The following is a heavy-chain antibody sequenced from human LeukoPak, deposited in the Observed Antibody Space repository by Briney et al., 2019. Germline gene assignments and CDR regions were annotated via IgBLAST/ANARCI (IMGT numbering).Heavy chain of an antibody. CDR3: ARLRFGVVMSGMDV. Sequence: ASVKVSCKASGYTFTSYYMHWVRQAPGQGLEWMGIINPSGGSTSYAQKFQGRVTMTRDTSISTAYTELSRLRSDDTAVYYCARLRFGVVMSGMDVWGQGTTVTVSS. V-gene: IGHV1-46*01. CDR2: INPSGGST. D-gene: IGHD3-3*01. J-gene: IGHJ6*02. CDR1: GYTFTSYY.